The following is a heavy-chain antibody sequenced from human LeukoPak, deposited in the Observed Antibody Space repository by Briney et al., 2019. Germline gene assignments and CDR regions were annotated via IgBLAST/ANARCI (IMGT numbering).Heavy chain of an antibody. CDR1: GFSFGDYA. CDR2: ISYDGSNK. D-gene: IGHD6-19*01. Sequence: PGGSLRLSCTASGFSFGDYAVTWVRQAPGKGLEWVAVISYDGSNKYYADSVKGRFTISRDNSKNTLYLQMNSLRAEDAAVYFCAKGSSGPTEYWYFDLWGRGTLVTVSS. V-gene: IGHV3-30*18. CDR3: AKGSSGPTEYWYFDL. J-gene: IGHJ2*01.